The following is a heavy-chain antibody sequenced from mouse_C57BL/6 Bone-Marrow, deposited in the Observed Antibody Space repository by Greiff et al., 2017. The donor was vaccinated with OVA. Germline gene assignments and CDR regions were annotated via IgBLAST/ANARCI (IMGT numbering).Heavy chain of an antibody. CDR2: IDPNSGGT. J-gene: IGHJ4*01. CDR3: ARYGGYSDYVMDY. CDR1: GYTFTSYW. Sequence: QVQLQQPGAELVKPGASVKLSCKASGYTFTSYWMHWVKQRPGLGLEWIGRIDPNSGGTKYNEKFKSKATLTVDKPSSTAYMQLSSLTSEDSAVYYCARYGGYSDYVMDYWGQGTSVTVSS. D-gene: IGHD2-13*01. V-gene: IGHV1-72*01.